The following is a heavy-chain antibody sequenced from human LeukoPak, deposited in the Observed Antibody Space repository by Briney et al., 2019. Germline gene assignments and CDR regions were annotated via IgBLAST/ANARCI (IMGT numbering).Heavy chain of an antibody. J-gene: IGHJ4*02. D-gene: IGHD4-11*01. Sequence: ASVKVSCKASGYTFTSYYMHWERQAPGQGLEWMGIINPSGGSTSYAQKFQGRVSMTRDTSTSTVYMELSSLRSEDTAVYYCARDRGDSNPKEWGQGTLVTVSS. V-gene: IGHV1-46*01. CDR1: GYTFTSYY. CDR3: ARDRGDSNPKE. CDR2: INPSGGST.